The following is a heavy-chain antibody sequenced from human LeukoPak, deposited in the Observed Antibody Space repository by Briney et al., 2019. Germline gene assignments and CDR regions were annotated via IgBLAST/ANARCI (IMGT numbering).Heavy chain of an antibody. CDR2: ISGSGGST. D-gene: IGHD3-22*01. V-gene: IGHV3-23*01. J-gene: IGHJ4*02. CDR3: AKDLNPYYYDSSGYYTIGGDYSDY. Sequence: GGSLRLSCAASGFTFSSYAMSWVRQAPGKGLEWVSAISGSGGSTYYADSVKGRFTISRDNSKNTLYLQMNSLRAEDTAVYYCAKDLNPYYYDSSGYYTIGGDYSDYWGQGTLVTVSS. CDR1: GFTFSSYA.